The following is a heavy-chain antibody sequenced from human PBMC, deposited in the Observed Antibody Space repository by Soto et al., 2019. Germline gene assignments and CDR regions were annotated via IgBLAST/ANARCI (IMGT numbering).Heavy chain of an antibody. J-gene: IGHJ4*02. CDR2: MNPNSGNT. CDR1: GYTFTSYD. Sequence: ASVKVSCKASGYTFTSYDMNWVRQATGQGLEWMGWMNPNSGNTGYAQKFQGRVTMTRNTSITTAYMELSGLGSDDTAVYYCARDGLDFWSGYRSFDFWGQGTLVTVSS. D-gene: IGHD3-3*01. V-gene: IGHV1-8*01. CDR3: ARDGLDFWSGYRSFDF.